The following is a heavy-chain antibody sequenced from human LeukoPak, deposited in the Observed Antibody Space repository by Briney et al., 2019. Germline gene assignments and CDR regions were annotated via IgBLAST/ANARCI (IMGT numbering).Heavy chain of an antibody. J-gene: IGHJ4*02. Sequence: ASVKVSCKVSGYTLTELSMHWVRQAPGKGLEWMGGFDPEDGETIYAQKFQGRVTMTEDTSTDTAYMELSSLRSEDTAVYYCATMVPVDIAMVTLPFDYWGQGTLVTVSS. V-gene: IGHV1-24*01. CDR1: GYTLTELS. CDR3: ATMVPVDIAMVTLPFDY. CDR2: FDPEDGET. D-gene: IGHD5-18*01.